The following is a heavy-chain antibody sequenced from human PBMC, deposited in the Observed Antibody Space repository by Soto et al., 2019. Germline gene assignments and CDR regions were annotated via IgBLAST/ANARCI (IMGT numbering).Heavy chain of an antibody. V-gene: IGHV4-39*01. J-gene: IGHJ6*02. D-gene: IGHD4-17*01. Sequence: QLQLQESGPGLVKPSETLSLTCTVSGASVTSSTYYWGWIRQPRGKGLEWIGSIYYSGSTYYNPSLRSRVTISVDTSKNQVSLKLTSVTAADTAVYYCANDYGDYKSYYGMDVWGQGTTVTVSS. CDR1: GASVTSSTYY. CDR3: ANDYGDYKSYYGMDV. CDR2: IYYSGST.